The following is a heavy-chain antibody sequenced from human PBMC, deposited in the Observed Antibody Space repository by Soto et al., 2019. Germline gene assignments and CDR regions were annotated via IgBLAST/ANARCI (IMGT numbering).Heavy chain of an antibody. CDR1: GYTLTELS. Sequence: ASVKVSCKVSGYTLTELSMHWVRQAPGKGLEWMGGFDPEDGETIYAQKFQGRVTMTEDTSTDTAYMELSSLRSEDTAVYYCATDRSGDCTNGVCYQHAAAFDIWGQGTMVTVSS. D-gene: IGHD2-8*01. CDR3: ATDRSGDCTNGVCYQHAAAFDI. CDR2: FDPEDGET. J-gene: IGHJ3*02. V-gene: IGHV1-24*01.